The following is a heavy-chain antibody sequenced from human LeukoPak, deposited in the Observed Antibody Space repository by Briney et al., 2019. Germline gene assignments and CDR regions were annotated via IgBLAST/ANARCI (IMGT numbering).Heavy chain of an antibody. V-gene: IGHV1-18*01. CDR3: AREDYYDSSGYYAFDI. CDR1: GYTFTSYG. D-gene: IGHD3-22*01. Sequence: ASVKVSCKVSGYTFTSYGISWVRQAPGQGLEWMGWISAYNGNTNYAQKLQGRVTMTTDTSTSTAYMELRSLRSDDTAVYYCAREDYYDSSGYYAFDIWGQGTMVTVSS. CDR2: ISAYNGNT. J-gene: IGHJ3*02.